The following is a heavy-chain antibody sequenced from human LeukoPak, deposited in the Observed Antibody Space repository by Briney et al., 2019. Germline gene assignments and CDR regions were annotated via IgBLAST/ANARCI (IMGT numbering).Heavy chain of an antibody. CDR1: GFTFGRYW. D-gene: IGHD1-26*01. CDR3: ARGAIVGANFDY. V-gene: IGHV3-74*01. CDR2: ITTDGSGT. Sequence: PGGSLRLSCAESGFTFGRYWMHWVRQAPGKGLVWVSHITTDGSGTSYADSVKGRFTISRDNAKNTLYLQMNSLRAEDTAVYYCARGAIVGANFDYWGQGTLVTVSS. J-gene: IGHJ4*02.